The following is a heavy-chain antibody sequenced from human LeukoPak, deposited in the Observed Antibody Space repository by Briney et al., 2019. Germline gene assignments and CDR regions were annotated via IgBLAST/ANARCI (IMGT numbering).Heavy chain of an antibody. CDR1: GYSVTNNY. J-gene: IGHJ2*01. D-gene: IGHD3-10*01. Sequence: AGGSLRLSCAASGYSVTNNYMTWIRQPPGKGLDWVAHIYADGTTFYKDSAKGRFTLSRDISQNKLFLQMNSLRADDTAVYYCVRGTSGYFDLWGRGALVTVSS. CDR2: IYADGTT. CDR3: VRGTSGYFDL. V-gene: IGHV3-53*01.